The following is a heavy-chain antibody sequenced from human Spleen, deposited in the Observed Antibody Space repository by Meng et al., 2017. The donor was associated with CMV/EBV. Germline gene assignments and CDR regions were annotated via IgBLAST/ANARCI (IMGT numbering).Heavy chain of an antibody. D-gene: IGHD3-10*01. CDR1: GFTCSSYG. J-gene: IGHJ4*02. CDR3: AKDLGAARYYFDY. CDR2: IWYDGSNK. V-gene: IGHV3-33*06. Sequence: CAASGFTCSSYGMHWVRQAPGKGLEWVAVIWYDGSNKYYADSVKGRFTISRDNSKNTLYLQMNSLRAEDTAVYYCAKDLGAARYYFDYWGQGTLVTVSS.